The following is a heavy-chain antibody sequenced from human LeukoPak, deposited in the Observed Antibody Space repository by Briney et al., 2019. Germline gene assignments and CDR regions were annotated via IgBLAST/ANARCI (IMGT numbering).Heavy chain of an antibody. D-gene: IGHD3-10*01. Sequence: GGSLRLSCAVSGLTFSDYRMIWVRQAPEKRLEWVAVTAGADDVIQYADSVKGRFTISTDNSKNTLYLQMNSLRAEDTAVYYCARGITMIRGLIYAFDIWGQGTMVTVSS. CDR2: TAGADDVI. CDR3: ARGITMIRGLIYAFDI. V-gene: IGHV3-23*01. J-gene: IGHJ3*02. CDR1: GLTFSDYR.